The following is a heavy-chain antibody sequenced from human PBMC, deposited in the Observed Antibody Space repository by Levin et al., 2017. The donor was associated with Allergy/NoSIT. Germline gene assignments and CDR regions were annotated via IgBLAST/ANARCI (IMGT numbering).Heavy chain of an antibody. CDR3: AKWHCSGGNCYSGVAYFDY. CDR1: GFTFSSYG. J-gene: IGHJ4*02. Sequence: TGGSLRLSCAASGFTFSSYGMHWVRQAPGKGLEWVAVISFDGSNPYYADSVKGRFTISRDSSKNTLYLQMNSLRAEDTAVYFCAKWHCSGGNCYSGVAYFDYWGQGTLVTVSS. CDR2: ISFDGSNP. V-gene: IGHV3-30*18. D-gene: IGHD2-15*01.